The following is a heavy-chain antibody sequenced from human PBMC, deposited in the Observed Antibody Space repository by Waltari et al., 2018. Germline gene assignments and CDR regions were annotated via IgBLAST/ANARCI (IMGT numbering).Heavy chain of an antibody. CDR2: VYPEYVNT. Sequence: EVQLVQSGAEVKKPGATVKISCKVSGYTFTDYYMHWVQQAPGKGLEWMGLVYPEYVNTIYGDKYQDRDTRTADTSTETAYVEMSSLRSEDTAVHYCATELATSGPVEYWGQGTLVTVSS. CDR3: ATELATSGPVEY. V-gene: IGHV1-69-2*01. J-gene: IGHJ4*02. CDR1: GYTFTDYY. D-gene: IGHD5-12*01.